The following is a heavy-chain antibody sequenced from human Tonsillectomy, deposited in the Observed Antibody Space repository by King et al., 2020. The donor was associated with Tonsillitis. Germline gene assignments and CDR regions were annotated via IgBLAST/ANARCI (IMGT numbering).Heavy chain of an antibody. J-gene: IGHJ4*02. V-gene: IGHV1-69*01. CDR1: GGTFSSYA. D-gene: IGHD3-10*01. Sequence: VQLVESGAEVKKPGSSVKVSCKASGGTFSSYAVSWVRQAPGQGLEWMGGIIPIFGTTNYAQKFQGRVTITADGSASTVYMELSSLRSEDTAVYYCARLSMVRGVSVEGFFDYWGQGTLVTVSS. CDR3: ARLSMVRGVSVEGFFDY. CDR2: IIPIFGTT.